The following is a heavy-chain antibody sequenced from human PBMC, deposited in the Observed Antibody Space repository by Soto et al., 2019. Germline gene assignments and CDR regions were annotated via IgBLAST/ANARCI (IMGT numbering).Heavy chain of an antibody. CDR3: ARWGSPGYCTNGVCPGYGMDV. Sequence: PSETLSLTCTVPGGSISSDNYFWSWIRQHPGKGLEWIGYIDYIGRAYYNPSLKSRVTISVDKSKNQFSLKLSSVTAADTAVYYCARWGSPGYCTNGVCPGYGMDVWGQGTTVTVSS. V-gene: IGHV4-31*03. CDR2: IDYIGRA. CDR1: GGSISSDNYF. J-gene: IGHJ6*02. D-gene: IGHD2-8*01.